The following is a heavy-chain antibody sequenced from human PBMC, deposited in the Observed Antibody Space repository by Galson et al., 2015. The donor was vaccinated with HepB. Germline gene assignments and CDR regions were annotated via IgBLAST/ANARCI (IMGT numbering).Heavy chain of an antibody. CDR3: ARAGGGYRGYEFSYFYYYAMDV. V-gene: IGHV1-69*06. D-gene: IGHD5-12*01. CDR2: IIPNFGTA. J-gene: IGHJ6*02. CDR1: GGTFSYA. Sequence: SVKVSCKASGGTFSYAINWVRQAPGQGLEWIGGIIPNFGTAKYAQKFQGRVTIIADTSTSTAYMELSSLRSEDTAVYFCARAGGGYRGYEFSYFYYYAMDVWGQGTTVTVSS.